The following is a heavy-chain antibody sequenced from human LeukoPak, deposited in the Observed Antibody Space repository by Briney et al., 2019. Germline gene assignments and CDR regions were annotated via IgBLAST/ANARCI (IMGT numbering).Heavy chain of an antibody. CDR1: GGSISSSSYY. Sequence: PSETLSLTCTVSGGSISSSSYYWGWIRQPPGKGLEWIGSIYYSGSTYYNPSLKSRVTISVDTSKNQFSLKLSSVTAADTAVYYCARLDTSGARVDYWGQGTLVTVSS. V-gene: IGHV4-39*01. CDR3: ARLDTSGARVDY. D-gene: IGHD3-10*01. CDR2: IYYSGST. J-gene: IGHJ4*02.